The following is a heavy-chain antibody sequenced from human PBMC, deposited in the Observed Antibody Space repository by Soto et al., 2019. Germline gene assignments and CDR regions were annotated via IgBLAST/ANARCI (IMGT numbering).Heavy chain of an antibody. CDR1: GFTFSSYW. D-gene: IGHD4-17*01. J-gene: IGHJ6*02. CDR3: ARDGVYGDFRFYYGMDG. V-gene: IGHV3-74*01. Sequence: PGGSLRLSCAASGFTFSSYWMHWVRQAPGKGLVWVSRINSDGSSTSYADSVKGRFTISRDNAKNTLYLQMNSLRAEDTAVYYCARDGVYGDFRFYYGMDGWGQGTTVTVSS. CDR2: INSDGSST.